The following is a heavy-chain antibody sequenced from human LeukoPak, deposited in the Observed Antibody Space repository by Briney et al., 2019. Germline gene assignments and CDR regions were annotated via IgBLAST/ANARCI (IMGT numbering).Heavy chain of an antibody. Sequence: ASETLSLTCTVSGGSISSSSYYWGWIRQPPGKGLEWIGSIYYSGSTYYNPSLKSRVTISVDTSKNQFSLKLSSVTAADTAVYYCAREYRYYDSSGYYYYDYWGQGTLVTVSS. CDR3: AREYRYYDSSGYYYYDY. J-gene: IGHJ4*02. CDR2: IYYSGST. CDR1: GGSISSSSYY. D-gene: IGHD3-22*01. V-gene: IGHV4-39*07.